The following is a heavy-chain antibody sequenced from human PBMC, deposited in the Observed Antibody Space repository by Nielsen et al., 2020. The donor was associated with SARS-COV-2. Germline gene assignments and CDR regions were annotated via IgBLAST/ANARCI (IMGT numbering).Heavy chain of an antibody. CDR2: INPNSGGT. J-gene: IGHJ4*02. D-gene: IGHD3-10*01. V-gene: IGHV1-2*06. CDR3: ATSYRGSFNY. CDR1: GYTFTGYY. Sequence: ASVKVSCKASGYTFTGYYMHWVRQAPGQGLEWMGRINPNSGGTNYAQKFQGRVTMTRDTSISTAYMELSSLRSEDTAVYYCATSYRGSFNYWGQGTLVTVSS.